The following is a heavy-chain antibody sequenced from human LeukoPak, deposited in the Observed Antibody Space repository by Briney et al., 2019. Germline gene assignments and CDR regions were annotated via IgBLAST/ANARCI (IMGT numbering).Heavy chain of an antibody. J-gene: IGHJ6*02. Sequence: IFGISNYAQKFQGRVTITADKSTSTAYMELSSLRSEDTAVYYCATVVPNDYYYYYGMDVWGQGTTVTVSS. D-gene: IGHD2-15*01. CDR3: ATVVPNDYYYYYGMDV. CDR2: IFGIS. V-gene: IGHV1-69*17.